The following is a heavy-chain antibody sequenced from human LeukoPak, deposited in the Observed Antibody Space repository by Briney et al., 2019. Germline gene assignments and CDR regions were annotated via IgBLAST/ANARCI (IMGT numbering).Heavy chain of an antibody. CDR1: GYTFTSYG. V-gene: IGHV1-18*01. D-gene: IGHD6-19*01. CDR3: ARDGDSSGYPGRDY. Sequence: ASVKVSCKASGYTFTSYGISWVRQAPGQGLEWMGWISAYNGNTNYAQKLQGRVTMTTDTSTSTAYMEPRSLRSDDTAVYYCARDGDSSGYPGRDYWGQGTLVTVSS. J-gene: IGHJ4*02. CDR2: ISAYNGNT.